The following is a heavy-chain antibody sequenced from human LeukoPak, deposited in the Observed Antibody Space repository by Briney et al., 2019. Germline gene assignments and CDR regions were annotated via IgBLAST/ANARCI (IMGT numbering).Heavy chain of an antibody. D-gene: IGHD3-22*01. V-gene: IGHV3-66*01. Sequence: PGGSLRLSCAASGFTVSSNYMSWVRQAPGKGLEWVSVIYSGSSTYYADSVKGRFTISRDNSKNTLYLQMNSLRAEDTAVYCCARDQLGYDSSGYYRTYDAFDIWGQGTMVTVSS. CDR1: GFTVSSNY. CDR3: ARDQLGYDSSGYYRTYDAFDI. J-gene: IGHJ3*02. CDR2: IYSGSST.